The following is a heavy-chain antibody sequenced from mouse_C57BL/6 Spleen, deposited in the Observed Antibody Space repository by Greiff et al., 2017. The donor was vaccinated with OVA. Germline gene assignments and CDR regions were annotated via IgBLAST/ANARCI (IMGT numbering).Heavy chain of an antibody. CDR1: GFTFSDFY. J-gene: IGHJ2*01. D-gene: IGHD2-2*01. V-gene: IGHV7-1*01. CDR3: ARDNGYDYFDY. Sequence: EVNLVESGGGLVQSGRSLRLSCATSGFTFSDFYMEWVRQAPGKGLEWIAASRNKANDYTTEYSASVKGRFIVSRDTSQSILYLQMNALRAEDTAIYYCARDNGYDYFDYWGQGTTLTVPS. CDR2: SRNKANDYTT.